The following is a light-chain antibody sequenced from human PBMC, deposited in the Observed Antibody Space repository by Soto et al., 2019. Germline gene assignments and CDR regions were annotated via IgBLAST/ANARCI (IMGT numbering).Light chain of an antibody. CDR1: SGHSSYA. V-gene: IGLV4-69*01. Sequence: QPVLTQSPSASASLGASVKLTCTLSSGHSSYAIAWHQQQPEKGPWYLMKLNSDGSHSKGDGIPDRFSGSSSGAERYLTISSLQSEDEADYYCQTWGTGLLVFGGGTKVTVL. J-gene: IGLJ3*02. CDR3: QTWGTGLLV. CDR2: LNSDGSH.